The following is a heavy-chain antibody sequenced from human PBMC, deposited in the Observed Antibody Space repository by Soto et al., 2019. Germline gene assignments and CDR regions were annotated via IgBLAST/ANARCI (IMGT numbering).Heavy chain of an antibody. CDR2: MSPDSGNT. CDR3: AGGGFQRTWFDP. CDR1: GYTFTNYD. Sequence: QVQLVQSGAEVKKPGASVKGSCKASGYTFTNYDIPWVRQATGQGLEWMGWMSPDSGNTSQSKQFQGRVTMTRDTAIRTAYTEMRSLRSQETAVSSGAGGGFQRTWFDPWGQGTLVTVSS. V-gene: IGHV1-8*02. J-gene: IGHJ5*02.